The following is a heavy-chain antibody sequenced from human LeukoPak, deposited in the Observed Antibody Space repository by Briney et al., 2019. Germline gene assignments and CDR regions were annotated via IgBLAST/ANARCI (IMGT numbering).Heavy chain of an antibody. Sequence: GGSLRLSCAASGFTFSSYGMHWVRQAPGKGLEWVAVISYDGSNKYYADPVKGRFTISRDNSKNTLYLQMNSLRAEDTAVYYCAKLPDGYSSGSDAFDIWGQGTMVTVSS. V-gene: IGHV3-30*18. CDR3: AKLPDGYSSGSDAFDI. D-gene: IGHD6-19*01. CDR2: ISYDGSNK. CDR1: GFTFSSYG. J-gene: IGHJ3*02.